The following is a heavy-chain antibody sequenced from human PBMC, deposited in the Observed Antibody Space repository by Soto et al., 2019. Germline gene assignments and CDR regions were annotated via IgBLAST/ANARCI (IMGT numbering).Heavy chain of an antibody. Sequence: QITLKESGPTLVKPTQTLTLTCTFSGFSLSTSGVGVGWIRQPPGKALEWLALIYWDDDKRYSPSLKSRLTITKDTSKNQVVLTMTNMDPVDTATYYCAHRDYDFWSGYYLHAFDIWGQGTMVTVSS. CDR3: AHRDYDFWSGYYLHAFDI. CDR1: GFSLSTSGVG. D-gene: IGHD3-3*01. CDR2: IYWDDDK. V-gene: IGHV2-5*02. J-gene: IGHJ3*02.